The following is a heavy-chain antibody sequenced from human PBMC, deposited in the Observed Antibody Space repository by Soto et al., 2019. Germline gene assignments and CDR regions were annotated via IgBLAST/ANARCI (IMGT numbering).Heavy chain of an antibody. V-gene: IGHV4-31*03. CDR3: TRAMANYFDY. CDR1: GGAVSSDAYS. CDR2: IRDSGST. D-gene: IGHD2-8*01. J-gene: IGHJ4*02. Sequence: QVQLQESGPGLVKPSQTLSVTCTVSGGAVSSDAYSWSWIRQHPGKGLEWIGYIRDSGSTYYNPSLWVRGTISVHTSKKQFSLRLRFVTAADTAVYYCTRAMANYFDYCGQGTLVNAAS.